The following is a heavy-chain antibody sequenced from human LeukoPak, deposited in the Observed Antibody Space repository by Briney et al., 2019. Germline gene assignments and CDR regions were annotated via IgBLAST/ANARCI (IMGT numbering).Heavy chain of an antibody. CDR3: ARGGEGIAVAGTTGSFDY. V-gene: IGHV4-31*03. CDR1: GGSISSGGYY. D-gene: IGHD6-19*01. CDR2: IYYSGST. Sequence: PSETLSLTCTVSGGSISSGGYYWSWIRQHPGKGLEWIGYIYYSGSTYYNPSLKSRVTISVDTSKNQFSLKLSSVTAADTAVYYCARGGEGIAVAGTTGSFDYWGQGTLVTVSS. J-gene: IGHJ4*02.